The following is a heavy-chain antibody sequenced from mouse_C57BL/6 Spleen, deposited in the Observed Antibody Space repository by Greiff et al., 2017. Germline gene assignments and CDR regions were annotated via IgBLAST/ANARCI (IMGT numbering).Heavy chain of an antibody. CDR2: IYPSDSET. CDR1: GYTFTSYW. Sequence: QVQLQQPGAELVRPGSSVKLSCKASGYTFTSYWMDWVKQRPGQGLEWIGNIYPSDSETHYNQKFKDKATLTVDKSSSTAYMQLSSLTSEDSAVYYCARSTTVVAVGYWGQGTTLTVSS. D-gene: IGHD1-1*01. V-gene: IGHV1-61*01. CDR3: ARSTTVVAVGY. J-gene: IGHJ2*01.